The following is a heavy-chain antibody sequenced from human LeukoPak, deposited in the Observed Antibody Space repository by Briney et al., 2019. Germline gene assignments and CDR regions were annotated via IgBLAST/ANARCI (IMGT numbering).Heavy chain of an antibody. J-gene: IGHJ3*02. V-gene: IGHV1-18*04. CDR1: GYTFTGYY. CDR2: ISPYNDNT. D-gene: IGHD6-13*01. CDR3: TRDHLAAAGSDAFDI. Sequence: ASVKVSCKASGYTFTGYYMHWVRQAPGQGLEWMGWISPYNDNTKYAQKFQGRLTVTTDTSTTTAYMDLRSLRSDDTAVYYCTRDHLAAAGSDAFDIWGQGTMVTVSS.